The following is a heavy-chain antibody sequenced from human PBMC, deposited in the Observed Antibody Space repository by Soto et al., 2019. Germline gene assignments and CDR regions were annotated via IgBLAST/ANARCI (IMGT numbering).Heavy chain of an antibody. CDR3: ARGAFPTWGSCPLDY. J-gene: IGHJ4*02. D-gene: IGHD3-16*01. CDR1: GFTFSNYW. Sequence: EVQLVESGGGLVQPGGSLRLSCAASGFTFSNYWMTWVRQAPWKGLEWVANIKQDGGEKYYVGSVKGRFTISSDNAENSQYVQLDSLRAEDAAVYYCARGAFPTWGSCPLDYGGQGTLVTVSS. V-gene: IGHV3-7*04. CDR2: IKQDGGEK.